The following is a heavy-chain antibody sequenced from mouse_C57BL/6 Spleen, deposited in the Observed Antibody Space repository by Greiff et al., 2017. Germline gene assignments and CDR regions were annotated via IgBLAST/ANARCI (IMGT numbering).Heavy chain of an antibody. D-gene: IGHD1-1*01. CDR1: GFNIKDYY. V-gene: IGHV14-2*01. J-gene: IGHJ3*01. CDR3: APYYYGSRGTWFAY. CDR2: IDPEDGET. Sequence: EVKLEESGAELVKPGASVKLSCTASGFNIKDYYMHWVKQRTEQGLEWIGRIDPEDGETKSAPKLQGKATITADTSSNPAYRQLSSLTSEDTAVYYCAPYYYGSRGTWFAYWGQGTLVTVSS.